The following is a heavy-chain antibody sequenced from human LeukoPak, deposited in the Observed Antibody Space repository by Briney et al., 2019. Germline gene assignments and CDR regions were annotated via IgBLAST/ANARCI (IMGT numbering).Heavy chain of an antibody. CDR2: VNHSGGT. CDR1: GGSFSGYY. D-gene: IGHD3-22*01. V-gene: IGHV4-34*01. J-gene: IGHJ6*02. CDR3: ARHYYYDSSGYYYRYYYYGMDV. Sequence: SETLSLTCAVYGGSFSGYYWSWIRQHPGKGLEYIGEVNHSGGTNYNPSLKSRVTISADTSKNQFSLKLTSVTAADTAVYYCARHYYYDSSGYYYRYYYYGMDVWGRGTTVTVSS.